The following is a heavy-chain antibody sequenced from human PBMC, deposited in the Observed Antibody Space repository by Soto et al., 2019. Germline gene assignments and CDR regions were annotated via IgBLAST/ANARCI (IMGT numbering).Heavy chain of an antibody. CDR3: ASGVGGLGGSSGWPDYAFDV. D-gene: IGHD6-19*01. CDR1: GGTFTKYA. Sequence: QVQLVQSGAAVRKPGSSVKVSCKASGGTFTKYAITWVRQAPRQELERMGGIVPLPGTTNYAQKFRGRVTISADESTSTAYLELSSLRSEDTGVYYCASGVGGLGGSSGWPDYAFDVWGQGTMVIVSS. CDR2: IVPLPGTT. J-gene: IGHJ3*01. V-gene: IGHV1-69*01.